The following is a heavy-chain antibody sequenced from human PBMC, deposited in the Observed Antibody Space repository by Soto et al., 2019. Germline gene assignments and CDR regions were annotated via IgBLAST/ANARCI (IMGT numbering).Heavy chain of an antibody. CDR2: IYWDDDK. Sequence: TGVNPTQTLTLTCSFSAFSLSSLSTSGVAVGWIRRPPGTALEWLALIYWDDDKRYSPFLKSRLTITKDTSKNQVVLTMSNMDPVDTARYYCAHIVVAGLGYYFDYWGQGTLVTVSS. J-gene: IGHJ4*02. D-gene: IGHD6-19*01. CDR3: AHIVVAGLGYYFDY. V-gene: IGHV2-5*02. CDR1: AFSLSSLSTSGVA.